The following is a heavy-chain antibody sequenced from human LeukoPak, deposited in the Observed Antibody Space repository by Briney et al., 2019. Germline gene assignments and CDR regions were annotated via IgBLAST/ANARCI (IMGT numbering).Heavy chain of an antibody. V-gene: IGHV3-64*01. CDR1: GFSFCSHA. CDR2: INDNGRTT. J-gene: IGHJ4*02. Sequence: GGSLRLSCATSGFSFCSHAMHWVRQAPGKGLEYVSGINDNGRTTHYANSVKGRFTISRDNSKNTVYLQMDSLRPEDMAVYYCASDLSGRYSFVYWGQGTLVTVSS. D-gene: IGHD3-3*01. CDR3: ASDLSGRYSFVY.